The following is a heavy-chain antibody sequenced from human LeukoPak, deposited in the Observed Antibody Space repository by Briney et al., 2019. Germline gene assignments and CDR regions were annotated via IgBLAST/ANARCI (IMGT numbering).Heavy chain of an antibody. Sequence: GASVKVSCKASGYTFTSYDINWVRQATGQGLEWMGWMNPNSGNTGYAQEFQGRVTMTRNTSISTAYMELSSLRSEDTAVYYCARGRYCSGGSCYHENWFDPWGQGTLVTVSS. D-gene: IGHD2-15*01. CDR3: ARGRYCSGGSCYHENWFDP. CDR2: MNPNSGNT. V-gene: IGHV1-8*01. J-gene: IGHJ5*02. CDR1: GYTFTSYD.